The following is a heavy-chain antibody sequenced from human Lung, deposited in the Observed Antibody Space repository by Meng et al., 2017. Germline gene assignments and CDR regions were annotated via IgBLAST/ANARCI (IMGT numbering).Heavy chain of an antibody. D-gene: IGHD3-22*01. CDR3: VGTIGYYYAMAY. Sequence: QVQLQESGPGLVKPSQTLSLTCTVSGGSISSGGYYWSWIRQYPGKGLEWIWYIYYSGSTYYNPSLRTRVTISLDTSKNQFSLKLSSVTAADTAVYYCVGTIGYYYAMAYWGQGTLVTVSS. CDR1: GGSISSGGYY. V-gene: IGHV4-31*03. CDR2: IYYSGST. J-gene: IGHJ4*02.